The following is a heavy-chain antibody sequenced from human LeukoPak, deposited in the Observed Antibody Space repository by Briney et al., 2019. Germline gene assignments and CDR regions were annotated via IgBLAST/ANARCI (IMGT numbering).Heavy chain of an antibody. V-gene: IGHV3-7*03. D-gene: IGHD6-13*01. CDR1: GFTFSSYW. CDR3: ARDYSSSWYSEYYFDY. Sequence: GGSLRLSCAASGFTFSSYWMSWVRQAPGKGLEWVANIKQDGSEKYYVDSVKGRFTISRDNAKNSLYLQMNSLRAEDTAVYYCARDYSSSWYSEYYFDYWGQGTLVTVSS. J-gene: IGHJ4*02. CDR2: IKQDGSEK.